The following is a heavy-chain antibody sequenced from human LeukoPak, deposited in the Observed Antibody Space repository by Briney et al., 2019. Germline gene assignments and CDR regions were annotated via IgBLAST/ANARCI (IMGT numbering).Heavy chain of an antibody. CDR1: GFTFSSYG. CDR2: IWYDGSNK. D-gene: IGHD3-9*01. V-gene: IGHV3-33*01. J-gene: IGHJ4*02. Sequence: PGGSLRPSCAASGFTFSSYGMHWVRQAPGKGLEWVAVIWYDGSNKYYADSVKGRFTISRDNSKNTLYLQMNSLRAEDTAVYYCARDGGYYDILTGSDYWGQGTLVTVSS. CDR3: ARDGGYYDILTGSDY.